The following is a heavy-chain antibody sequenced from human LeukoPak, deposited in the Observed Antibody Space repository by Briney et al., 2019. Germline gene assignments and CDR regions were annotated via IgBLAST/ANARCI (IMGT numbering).Heavy chain of an antibody. D-gene: IGHD1-1*01. J-gene: IGHJ4*02. CDR2: INPNSGDT. CDR3: ASGGSLDNWYVGYFDY. Sequence: ASVKVSCKASGYTFTAYYMHWVRQAPGQGLEWMGWINPNSGDTNLAQKFQGRVTMTRDSSISTAYMVVSRLRSDDTAVYYCASGGSLDNWYVGYFDYWGQGTLVTVSS. V-gene: IGHV1-2*02. CDR1: GYTFTAYY.